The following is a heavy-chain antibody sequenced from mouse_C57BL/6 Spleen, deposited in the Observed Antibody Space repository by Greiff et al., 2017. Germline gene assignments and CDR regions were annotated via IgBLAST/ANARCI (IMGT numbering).Heavy chain of an antibody. J-gene: IGHJ3*01. V-gene: IGHV1-52*01. Sequence: QVQLKQPGAELVRPGSSVKLSCKASGYTFTSYWMHWVKQRPIQGLEWIGNIDPSDSETHYNQKFKDKATLTVDKSSSTAYMQLSSLTSEDSAVYYCARWGYSGAYWGQGTLVTVSA. D-gene: IGHD2-12*01. CDR1: GYTFTSYW. CDR2: IDPSDSET. CDR3: ARWGYSGAY.